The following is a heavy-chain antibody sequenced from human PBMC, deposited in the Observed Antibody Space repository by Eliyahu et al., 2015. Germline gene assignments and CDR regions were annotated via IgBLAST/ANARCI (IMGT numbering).Heavy chain of an antibody. J-gene: IGHJ5*02. Sequence: EVQLVESGGGLVQPGGSLXLSCXASGFTVSSNYXXWVRQGPGKGLEWVSVIYSGGSTYYADSVKGRFTISRDNSKNTLYLQMNSLRAEDTAVYYCAREVGSGWDWFDPWGQGTLVTVSS. CDR3: AREVGSGWDWFDP. CDR1: GFTVSSNY. V-gene: IGHV3-66*02. CDR2: IYSGGST. D-gene: IGHD6-19*01.